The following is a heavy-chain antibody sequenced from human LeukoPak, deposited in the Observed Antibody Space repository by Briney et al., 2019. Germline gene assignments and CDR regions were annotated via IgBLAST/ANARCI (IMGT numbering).Heavy chain of an antibody. CDR2: ISGSGDST. V-gene: IGHV3-23*01. CDR1: GFTFSSYS. Sequence: GGSLRLSCAASGFTFSSYSMNWVRQAPGKGLEWVSGISGSGDSTYYADSVKGRFTISRDNSKNTLYLQMNSLRAEDTAVYYCAKGMATSTYYYYCMDVWGKGTTVTVSS. D-gene: IGHD5-24*01. J-gene: IGHJ6*03. CDR3: AKGMATSTYYYYCMDV.